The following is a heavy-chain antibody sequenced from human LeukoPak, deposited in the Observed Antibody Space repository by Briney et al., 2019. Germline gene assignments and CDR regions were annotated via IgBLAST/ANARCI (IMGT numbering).Heavy chain of an antibody. CDR3: ARVVGYYGSGNYYLDS. D-gene: IGHD3-10*01. J-gene: IGHJ4*02. CDR2: ISTSGNTI. CDR1: GFIFSHYE. V-gene: IGHV3-48*03. Sequence: GGSLRLSCAASGFIFSHYEMNWVRQAPGKGLEWLSYISTSGNTIYYADSVKGRFTVSRDNAKNSLYLQMDSLRAEDTAVYYCARVVGYYGSGNYYLDSWGQGTLVTVSS.